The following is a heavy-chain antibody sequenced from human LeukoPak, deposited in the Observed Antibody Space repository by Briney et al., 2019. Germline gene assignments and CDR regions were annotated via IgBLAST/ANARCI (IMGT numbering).Heavy chain of an antibody. J-gene: IGHJ3*02. CDR3: AREGGSYYFDAFDI. CDR1: GGTFSSYA. Sequence: ASVKVSCKASGGTFSSYAISWVRQAPGQGLEWMGRIIPILGIANYAQKFQGRVTITADKSTSTAYMELSSLRSEDTAVYYCAREGGSYYFDAFDIWGQGTMVTVSS. CDR2: IIPILGIA. V-gene: IGHV1-69*04. D-gene: IGHD1-26*01.